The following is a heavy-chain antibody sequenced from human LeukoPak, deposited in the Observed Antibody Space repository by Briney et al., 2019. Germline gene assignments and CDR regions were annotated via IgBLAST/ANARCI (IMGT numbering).Heavy chain of an antibody. CDR1: GYTFTSYG. CDR2: ISAYNGNT. V-gene: IGHV1-18*01. D-gene: IGHD3-9*01. CDR3: ARDFVDYDILTDYYWDDAFDI. J-gene: IGHJ3*02. Sequence: ASVKVSCKASGYTFTSYGISWVRQAPGQGLEWMGWISAYNGNTNYAQKLQGRVTMTTDTSTSTAYMELRSLRSDDTAVYYCARDFVDYDILTDYYWDDAFDIWGQGTMVTVSS.